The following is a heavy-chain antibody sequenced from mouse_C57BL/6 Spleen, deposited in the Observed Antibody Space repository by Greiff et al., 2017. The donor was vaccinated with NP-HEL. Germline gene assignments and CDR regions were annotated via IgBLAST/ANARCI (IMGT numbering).Heavy chain of an antibody. CDR3: AREGRAMDY. J-gene: IGHJ4*01. V-gene: IGHV3-6*01. Sequence: EVQLQESGPGLVKPSQSLSLTCSVTGYSITSGYYWNWIRQFPGNKLEWMGYISYDGSNNYNPSLKNRISITRDTSKNQFFLKLNSVTTEDTATYDCAREGRAMDYWGQGTSVTVSS. CDR1: GYSITSGYY. CDR2: ISYDGSN.